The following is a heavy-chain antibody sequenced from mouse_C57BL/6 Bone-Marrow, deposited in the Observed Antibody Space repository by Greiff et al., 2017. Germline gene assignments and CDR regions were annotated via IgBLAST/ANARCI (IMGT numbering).Heavy chain of an antibody. CDR2: INPYNGDT. CDR3: ARNYGSPYYAMDY. J-gene: IGHJ4*01. D-gene: IGHD1-1*01. CDR1: GYSFTGYF. Sequence: EVKLMESGPELVKPGDSVKISCKASGYSFTGYFMNWVMQSHGKSLEWIGRINPYNGDTFYNQKFKGKATLTVDKSSSTAHMELRSLTSEDSAVYYCARNYGSPYYAMDYWGQGTSVTVSS. V-gene: IGHV1-20*01.